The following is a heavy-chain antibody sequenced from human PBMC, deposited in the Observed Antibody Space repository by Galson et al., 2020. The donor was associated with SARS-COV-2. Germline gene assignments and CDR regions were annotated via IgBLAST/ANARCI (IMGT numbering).Heavy chain of an antibody. CDR3: LSYSSTRENH. D-gene: IGHD6-19*01. V-gene: IGHV3-64D*09. CDR1: GFIFSDYA. Sequence: SCSASGFIFSDYAMHWVRQAPGKGLQYVSALSPTGGTSFYADSVEGRFTMSRDNSKNTFYLQMTGLRVEDSALYYCLSYSSTRENHWGQGTLVTVSS. J-gene: IGHJ5*02. CDR2: LSPTGGTS.